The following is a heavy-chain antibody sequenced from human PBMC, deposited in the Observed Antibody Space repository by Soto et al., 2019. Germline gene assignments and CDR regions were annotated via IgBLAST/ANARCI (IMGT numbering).Heavy chain of an antibody. D-gene: IGHD6-13*01. Sequence: QVQLQESGPGLVKPSGTLSLTCAVSGDSISGSNWWSWVRQSPGKGREWIGEIYHSGNTNYNPSLKGRATISVDKSKNQFSLRLNSVTAADTAVYYCVRVVWGVPAPGTSGWFDPWGQGTLVTVSS. V-gene: IGHV4-4*02. CDR2: IYHSGNT. CDR3: VRVVWGVPAPGTSGWFDP. CDR1: GDSISGSNW. J-gene: IGHJ5*02.